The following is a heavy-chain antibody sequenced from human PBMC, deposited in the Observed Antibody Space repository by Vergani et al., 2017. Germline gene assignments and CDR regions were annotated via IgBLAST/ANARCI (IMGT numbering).Heavy chain of an antibody. Sequence: VQLVESGGGLIQPGGSLRLSCAASGFTVSSNYMSWVRQAPGKGLEWVSYISSSGSTIYYADTVKGRFTISRDNAKNSLYLQMNSLRAEDTAVYYCARGRGSSTVTTFYYGMDVWGQGTTVTVSS. V-gene: IGHV3-11*01. CDR2: ISSSGSTI. D-gene: IGHD4-17*01. J-gene: IGHJ6*02. CDR1: GFTVSSNY. CDR3: ARGRGSSTVTTFYYGMDV.